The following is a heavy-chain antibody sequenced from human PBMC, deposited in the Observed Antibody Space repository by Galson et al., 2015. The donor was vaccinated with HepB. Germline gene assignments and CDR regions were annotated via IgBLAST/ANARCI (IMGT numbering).Heavy chain of an antibody. Sequence: SLRLSCAASGFTFSNAWMSWVRQAPGKGLEWVGRLKSKTDGGTTDYAAPVKGRFTISRDDSRNTLYLQMNSLKTEDTAVYYCTTDYRDTSGYSPRGGQGTLVTVSS. V-gene: IGHV3-15*01. J-gene: IGHJ4*02. CDR3: TTDYRDTSGYSPR. CDR1: GFTFSNAW. D-gene: IGHD3-22*01. CDR2: LKSKTDGGTT.